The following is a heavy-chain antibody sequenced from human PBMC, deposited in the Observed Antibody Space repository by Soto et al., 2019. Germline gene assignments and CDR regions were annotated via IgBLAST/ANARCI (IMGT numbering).Heavy chain of an antibody. Sequence: PGGSLRLSCAASGFTFSSYWMHWVRQAPGKGLVWVSRINSDGSSTSYADSVKGRFTISRDNAKNTLYLQMNSLRAEDTAVYYRARGPLGYCSGGSCHYYYYYGMDVWGQGTTVTVSS. CDR2: INSDGSST. CDR3: ARGPLGYCSGGSCHYYYYYGMDV. CDR1: GFTFSSYW. J-gene: IGHJ6*02. V-gene: IGHV3-74*01. D-gene: IGHD2-15*01.